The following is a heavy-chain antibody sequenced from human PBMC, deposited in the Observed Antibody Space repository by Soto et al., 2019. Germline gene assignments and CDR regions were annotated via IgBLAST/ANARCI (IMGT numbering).Heavy chain of an antibody. CDR3: ARTPASPYSSGWYFDY. CDR1: WLSLITSGMR. J-gene: IGHJ4*02. CDR2: IDWDDDK. Sequence: SGPALVNPTQTLTLTCTFSWLSLITSGMRVSWIRQPPGKALEWLARIDWDDDKFYSTSLKTRLTISKDTSKNQVVLTMTNMDPVDTATYYCARTPASPYSSGWYFDYWGQGTLVTVSS. V-gene: IGHV2-70*04. D-gene: IGHD6-19*01.